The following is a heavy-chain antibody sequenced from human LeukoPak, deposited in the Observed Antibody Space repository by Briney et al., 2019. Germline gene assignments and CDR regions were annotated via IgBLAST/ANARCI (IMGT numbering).Heavy chain of an antibody. CDR1: GGSISSYY. V-gene: IGHV4-59*01. CDR2: IYYSGST. D-gene: IGHD6-19*01. J-gene: IGHJ3*02. Sequence: SETLSLTCSVSGGSISSYYWSWIRQPPGKGLEWIGYIYYSGSTNYNPSLKNRVTISVDTSKNQFSLKLSSVTAADTAVYYCARGDSIAVAPDIWGQGTMVTVSS. CDR3: ARGDSIAVAPDI.